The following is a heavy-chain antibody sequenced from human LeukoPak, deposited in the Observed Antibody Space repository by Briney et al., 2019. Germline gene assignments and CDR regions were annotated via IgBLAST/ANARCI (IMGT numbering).Heavy chain of an antibody. D-gene: IGHD3-22*01. CDR3: ARAAWYYYDSSGYYYLAGFDY. CDR1: GFTFSSYW. J-gene: IGHJ4*02. Sequence: GGSLRLSXAASGFTFSSYWMHWVRQAPGKGLVWVSRINSDGSSTSYADSVKGRFTISRDNAKNTLYLQMNSLRAEDTAVYYCARAAWYYYDSSGYYYLAGFDYWGQGTLVTVSS. V-gene: IGHV3-74*01. CDR2: INSDGSST.